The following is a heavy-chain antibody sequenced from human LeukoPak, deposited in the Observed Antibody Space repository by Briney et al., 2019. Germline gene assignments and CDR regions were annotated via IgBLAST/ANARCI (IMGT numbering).Heavy chain of an antibody. CDR2: IYYTGST. J-gene: IGHJ4*02. D-gene: IGHD3-22*01. CDR1: GXSISTYY. CDR3: ARSSGYYYVDFDS. Sequence: SETLSLTCTVSGXSISTYYWSWIRQPPGKGLEWIGYIYYTGSTNYNPSLKSRVTISVDTSKNQFSLKLDSVTAADTAVYYCARSSGYYYVDFDSWGQGTLVTVSS. V-gene: IGHV4-59*08.